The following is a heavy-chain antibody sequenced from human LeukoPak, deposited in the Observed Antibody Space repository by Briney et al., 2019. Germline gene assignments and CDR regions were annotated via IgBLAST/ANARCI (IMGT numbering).Heavy chain of an antibody. CDR2: ISSSGSTI. D-gene: IGHD5-24*01. CDR1: GFTFSTYE. CDR3: AREMGLVEMSTLIPGGAFDI. Sequence: GGSLRLSCAASGFTFSTYEMHWVRQAPGKGLEWLSYISSSGSTIHYADSAKGRFTISRDNAKNSLFLQMNSLRAEDTAVYYCAREMGLVEMSTLIPGGAFDIWGQGTAAIVPS. V-gene: IGHV3-48*03. J-gene: IGHJ3*02.